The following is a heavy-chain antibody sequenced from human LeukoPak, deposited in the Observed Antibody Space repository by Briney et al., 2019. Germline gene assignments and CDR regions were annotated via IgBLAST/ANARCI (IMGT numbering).Heavy chain of an antibody. CDR2: LVVGRGNT. Sequence: GASAKVSCKASGFTFSSSGVQWVRQARGQRLEWIGWLVVGRGNTNYAQNFQERVTITRDMSTSTAYMELSSLRSEDTAMYYCATGLTIQGAFDIWGQGTMVTVSS. D-gene: IGHD3-3*01. V-gene: IGHV1-58*01. CDR1: GFTFSSSG. CDR3: ATGLTIQGAFDI. J-gene: IGHJ3*02.